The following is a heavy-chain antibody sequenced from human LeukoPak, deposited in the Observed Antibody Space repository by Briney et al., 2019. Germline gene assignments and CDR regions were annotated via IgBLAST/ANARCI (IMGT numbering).Heavy chain of an antibody. CDR3: ARDSSGYGWFDP. V-gene: IGHV3-74*01. J-gene: IGHJ5*02. CDR2: INSDGSST. D-gene: IGHD3-22*01. CDR1: GFTFSSYG. Sequence: PGGSLRLSCAASGFTFSSYGMHWVRQAPGKGLVWVSRINSDGSSTSYADSVKGRFTISRDNAKNTLYLQMNSLRAEDTAVYYCARDSSGYGWFDPWGQGTLVTVSS.